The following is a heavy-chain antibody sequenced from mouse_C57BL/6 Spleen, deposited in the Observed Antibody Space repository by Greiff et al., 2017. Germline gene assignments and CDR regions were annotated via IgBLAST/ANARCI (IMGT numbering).Heavy chain of an antibody. D-gene: IGHD2-3*01. J-gene: IGHJ2*01. Sequence: VKLQESGAELVRPGASVTLSCKASGYTFTDYEMHWVKQTPVHGLEWIGAIDPETGGTAYNQKFKGKAILTADKSSSTAYMELRSLTSEDSAVYYCTRWGGYYLYYFDYWGQGTTLTVSS. CDR3: TRWGGYYLYYFDY. CDR1: GYTFTDYE. CDR2: IDPETGGT. V-gene: IGHV1-15*01.